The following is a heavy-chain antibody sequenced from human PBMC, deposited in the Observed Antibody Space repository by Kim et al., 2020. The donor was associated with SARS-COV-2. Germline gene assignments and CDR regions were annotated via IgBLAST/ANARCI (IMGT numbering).Heavy chain of an antibody. CDR3: ARDASLTNYCDY. D-gene: IGHD1-1*01. CDR1: GGSISSGGYY. CDR2: TYYSGST. Sequence: SETLSLTCTVSGGSISSGGYYWSWIRQHPGKGLEWIGYTYYSGSTYYNPSLKSRVTISVDTSKNQFSLKLNSVTAADTAVYYCARDASLTNYCDYWGQGTPVTVSS. V-gene: IGHV4-31*03. J-gene: IGHJ4*02.